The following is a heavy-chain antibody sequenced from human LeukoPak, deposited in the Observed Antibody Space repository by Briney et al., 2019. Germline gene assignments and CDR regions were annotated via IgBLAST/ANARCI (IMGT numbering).Heavy chain of an antibody. J-gene: IGHJ4*02. Sequence: VASQKVSCKASGYTFTIYGISWVRQAPGQGLEWMGWISAYNGNTNYAQKLQGRVTMTTDTSTSTAYMELRSLRSDDTAVYYCARDPPTVTTTLDYWGQGTLVTVSS. D-gene: IGHD4-17*01. CDR1: GYTFTIYG. CDR2: ISAYNGNT. CDR3: ARDPPTVTTTLDY. V-gene: IGHV1-18*01.